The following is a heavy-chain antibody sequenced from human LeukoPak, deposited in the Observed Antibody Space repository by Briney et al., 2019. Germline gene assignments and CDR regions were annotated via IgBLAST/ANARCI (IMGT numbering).Heavy chain of an antibody. V-gene: IGHV3-7*01. Sequence: GGSLRLSCAASGFTFSSYGMSWGRQAPGKGLEGWANIKQEGREKYYVDSVKGRLTISRNNAKNSLYLQLHPLRAEDKAVYYCERVYGDQAAADQYFDYWGQGPLVPVSS. CDR1: GFTFSSYG. J-gene: IGHJ4*02. CDR2: IKQEGREK. D-gene: IGHD6-13*01. CDR3: ERVYGDQAAADQYFDY.